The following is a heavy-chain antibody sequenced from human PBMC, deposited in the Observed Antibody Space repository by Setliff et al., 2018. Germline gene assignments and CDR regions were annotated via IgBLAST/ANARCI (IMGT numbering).Heavy chain of an antibody. V-gene: IGHV3-23*03. J-gene: IGHJ4*02. CDR1: GFTFSSDA. CDR3: AKAASPLFGILGVEYYFDS. CDR2: ISSDGSSI. Sequence: PGGSLRLSCAASGFTFSSDAMTWVRQAPGKGLEWVSVISSDGSSIYYADSVKGRFTISRDNSKSTLYLQMNSLRAEDTAVYYCAKAASPLFGILGVEYYFDSWGQGNLVTVSS. D-gene: IGHD3-3*01.